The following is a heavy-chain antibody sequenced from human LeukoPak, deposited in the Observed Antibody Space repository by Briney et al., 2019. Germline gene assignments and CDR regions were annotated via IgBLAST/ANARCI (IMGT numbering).Heavy chain of an antibody. CDR1: GFTFSSYE. D-gene: IGHD6-13*01. CDR3: ARDPAPYSSSWYVNWFDP. J-gene: IGHJ5*02. Sequence: GGPLRLSCAASGFTFSSYEMNWVRQAPGKGLEWVSYISSSGSTIYYADSVKGRFTISRDNAKNSLYLQMNSLRAEDTAVYYCARDPAPYSSSWYVNWFDPWGQGTLVTVSS. V-gene: IGHV3-48*03. CDR2: ISSSGSTI.